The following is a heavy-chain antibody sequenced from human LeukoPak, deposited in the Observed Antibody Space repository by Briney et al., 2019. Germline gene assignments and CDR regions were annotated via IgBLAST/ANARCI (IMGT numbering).Heavy chain of an antibody. CDR2: VYYGRSP. Sequence: SETLSLTCAVSGDSIGTSHYYWAWLRQPPGTGLEWIGSVYYGRSPYFNPSLESRATISVDTSKNHFSLKMSSVTAADTAVYYCARSSGTGTFSYWGQGTLVTVSS. CDR1: GDSIGTSHYY. CDR3: ARSSGTGTFSY. J-gene: IGHJ4*02. D-gene: IGHD6-25*01. V-gene: IGHV4-39*02.